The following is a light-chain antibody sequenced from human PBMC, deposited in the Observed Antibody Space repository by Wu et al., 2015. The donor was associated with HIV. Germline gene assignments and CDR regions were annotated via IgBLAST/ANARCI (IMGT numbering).Light chain of an antibody. CDR3: QFYGHSLL. J-gene: IGKJ4*01. CDR1: QSVSSY. Sequence: EIVLTQSPDTLSLSPGDRATLSCRASQSVSSYLAWYQQKPGQAPRLLMYDVSNRATGTPARFSGSGSGTDFTLTIGSLEPEDFAVYYCQFYGHSLLFGGGTKVEIK. CDR2: DVS. V-gene: IGKV3-11*01.